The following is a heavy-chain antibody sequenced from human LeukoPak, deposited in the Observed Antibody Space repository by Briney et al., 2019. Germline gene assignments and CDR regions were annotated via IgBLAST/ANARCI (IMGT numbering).Heavy chain of an antibody. V-gene: IGHV1-2*02. Sequence: ASVKVSCKASGYTFTGYYMHWVRQAPGQGLEWMGWINPNSGGTNYAQKFQGRVTITADKSTSTAYMELSSLRSEDTAVYYCASGGLIAAAGTDYYYGMDVWGQGTTVTVSS. D-gene: IGHD6-13*01. CDR1: GYTFTGYY. CDR3: ASGGLIAAAGTDYYYGMDV. J-gene: IGHJ6*02. CDR2: INPNSGGT.